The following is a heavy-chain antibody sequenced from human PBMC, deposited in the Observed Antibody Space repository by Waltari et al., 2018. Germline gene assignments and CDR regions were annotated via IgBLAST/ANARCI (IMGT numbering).Heavy chain of an antibody. V-gene: IGHV3-7*01. CDR1: RLTFSRHW. D-gene: IGHD7-27*01. CDR2: IKEDGNEK. Sequence: EVQLVESGGGLVQPGGSLRLSCAASRLTFSRHWMSWVRQAPGRGLGWVAHIKEDGNEKYYADSVKGRFTISRDNAKNSLYLQMNSLRAEDTALYFCVPGELGRSDVGAFDIWGHGTMVTVSS. J-gene: IGHJ3*02. CDR3: VPGELGRSDVGAFDI.